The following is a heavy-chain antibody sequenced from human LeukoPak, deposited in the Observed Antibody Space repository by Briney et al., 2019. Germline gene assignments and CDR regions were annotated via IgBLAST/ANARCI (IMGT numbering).Heavy chain of an antibody. CDR3: AKGAGFNAGFYYGMDV. D-gene: IGHD2-15*01. CDR1: GGPISSYY. Sequence: SETLSLTCTVSGGPISSYYWNWIRQPPGKGLVWIGYFYYSGSTNYNPSLKSRVTISVDTSKNQFSLKLSSVTAADTAVYYCAKGAGFNAGFYYGMDVWGQGTTVTVSS. V-gene: IGHV4-59*01. J-gene: IGHJ6*02. CDR2: FYYSGST.